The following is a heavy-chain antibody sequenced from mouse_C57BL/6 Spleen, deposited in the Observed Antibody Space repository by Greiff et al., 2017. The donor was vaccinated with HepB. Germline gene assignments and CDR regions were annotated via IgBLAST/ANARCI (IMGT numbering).Heavy chain of an antibody. Sequence: VQGVESGPELVKPGASVKISCKASGYAFSSSWMNWVKQRPGKGLEWIGRIYPGDGDTNYNGKFKGKATLTADKSSSTAYMQLSSLTSEDSAVYFCARVYGSSYYAMDYWGQGTSVTVSS. V-gene: IGHV1-82*01. J-gene: IGHJ4*01. CDR1: GYAFSSSW. CDR3: ARVYGSSYYAMDY. CDR2: IYPGDGDT. D-gene: IGHD1-1*01.